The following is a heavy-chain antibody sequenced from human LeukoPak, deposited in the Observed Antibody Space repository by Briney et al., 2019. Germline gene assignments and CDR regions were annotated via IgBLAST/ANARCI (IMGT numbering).Heavy chain of an antibody. CDR1: GFTFSTYS. CDR2: ISVNSNTK. J-gene: IGHJ4*02. Sequence: GGSLRLSCAASGFTFSTYSMNWVRQAPGKGLEWVSYISVNSNTKYYADSVKGRFTISRDNAKNSLYLQMNSLRGKDTAVYYCARGRYDDSGGYGPVDYWGQGTLVTVSS. CDR3: ARGRYDDSGGYGPVDY. D-gene: IGHD3-22*01. V-gene: IGHV3-48*01.